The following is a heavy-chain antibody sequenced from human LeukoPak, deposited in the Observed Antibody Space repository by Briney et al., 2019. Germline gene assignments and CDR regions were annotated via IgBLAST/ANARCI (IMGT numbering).Heavy chain of an antibody. J-gene: IGHJ6*02. D-gene: IGHD2-15*01. CDR2: ISAYNGNT. CDR1: GYTFTSYG. CDR3: ARDMWYCSGGSCYSGYYGMDV. Sequence: ASVKVSCKASGYTFTSYGISWVRQAPGQGLEWMGWISAYNGNTNYAQKLQGRVTMTTDTSTSTAYMELRSLRSDDTAVYYCARDMWYCSGGSCYSGYYGMDVWGQGTTVTVPS. V-gene: IGHV1-18*01.